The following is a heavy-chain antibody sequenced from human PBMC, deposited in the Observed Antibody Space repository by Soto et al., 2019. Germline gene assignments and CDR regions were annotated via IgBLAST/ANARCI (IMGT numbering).Heavy chain of an antibody. Sequence: EAQLVESGGGLVRPGVSLRLSCAASEFSFSSFPMNWVRQAPGRGLEWVAYISSLGNTINYADSLRGRFSISRDNNMNILWLQMDSRRAAGTAVYFCARDGTFGHYRDASRYYLDYLRQATLVTVSS. CDR1: EFSFSSFP. CDR2: ISSLGNTI. D-gene: IGHD4-17*01. J-gene: IGHJ4*02. V-gene: IGHV3-48*03. CDR3: ARDGTFGHYRDASRYYLDY.